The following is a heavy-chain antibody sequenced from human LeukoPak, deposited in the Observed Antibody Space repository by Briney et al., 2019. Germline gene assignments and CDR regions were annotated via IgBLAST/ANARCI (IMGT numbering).Heavy chain of an antibody. CDR2: IYYSGST. CDR1: GGSVSSGSYY. J-gene: IGHJ4*02. CDR3: ARDALGYCSGGSCQV. V-gene: IGHV4-61*01. D-gene: IGHD2-15*01. Sequence: TASGTLSLTCTVSGGSVSSGSYYWSWIRQPPGKGLEWIGYIYYSGSTNYNPSLKSRVTISVDTSKNQFSLKLSSVTAAGTAVYYCARDALGYCSGGSCQVWGQGTLVTVSS.